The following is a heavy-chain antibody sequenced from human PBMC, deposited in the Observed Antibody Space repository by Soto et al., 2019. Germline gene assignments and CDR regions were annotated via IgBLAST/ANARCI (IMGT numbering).Heavy chain of an antibody. CDR2: IIPIFGTA. Sequence: ASVKVSCKASGGTFSSYAISWVRQAPGQGLEWMGGIIPIFGTANYAQKFQGRVTITADESTSTAYMELSSLRSEDTAVYYCASLGGSDYGDRIDYWGQGTLVTVS. CDR1: GGTFSSYA. J-gene: IGHJ4*02. CDR3: ASLGGSDYGDRIDY. D-gene: IGHD4-17*01. V-gene: IGHV1-69*13.